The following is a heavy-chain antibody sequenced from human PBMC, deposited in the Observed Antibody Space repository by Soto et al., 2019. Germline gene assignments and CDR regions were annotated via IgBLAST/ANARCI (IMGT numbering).Heavy chain of an antibody. D-gene: IGHD5-12*01. J-gene: IGHJ4*02. CDR3: ARGQEGVVATH. CDR1: GGSLCGYY. Sequence: QVQLQQWGAGLLKPSETLSLNCAVTGGSLCGYYWSWIRQPPGKGLEWIGEVKDGGHTNYSPSLRGRVTISSDTSNNQCSLRLNSVTAADTGVYYCARGQEGVVATHWDQGSLVTVSS. CDR2: VKDGGHT. V-gene: IGHV4-34*01.